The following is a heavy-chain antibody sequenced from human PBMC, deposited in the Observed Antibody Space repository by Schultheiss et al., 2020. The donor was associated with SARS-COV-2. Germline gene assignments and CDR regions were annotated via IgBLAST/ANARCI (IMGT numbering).Heavy chain of an antibody. J-gene: IGHJ6*02. CDR2: ISYDGSNK. Sequence: GGSLRLSCAASGFTFSSYAMHWVRQAPGKGLEWVAVISYDGSNKYYADPVKGRFTISRDNSKNTLYLQMNSLRAEDTAVYYCAREGRIAAAGTGGGDYYYGMDVWGQGTTVTVSS. CDR1: GFTFSSYA. CDR3: AREGRIAAAGTGGGDYYYGMDV. D-gene: IGHD6-13*01. V-gene: IGHV3-30*04.